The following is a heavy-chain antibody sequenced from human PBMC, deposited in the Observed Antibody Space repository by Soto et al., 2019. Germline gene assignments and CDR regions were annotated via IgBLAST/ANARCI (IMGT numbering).Heavy chain of an antibody. CDR2: ISDSGDET. Sequence: XVQLLESGGGLVQPGGXLRLSCXASGFIFKNQAMCWVRQGRGKGLEWVSCISDSGDETFFLDSVKGRFGISRDNSENTLXLXXXXXTXXXXXXXXXXXXXXXRXGHFDYWGQGTLVTVSS. J-gene: IGHJ4*02. CDR3: XXXXXXRXGHFDY. V-gene: IGHV3-23*01. CDR1: GFIFKNQA.